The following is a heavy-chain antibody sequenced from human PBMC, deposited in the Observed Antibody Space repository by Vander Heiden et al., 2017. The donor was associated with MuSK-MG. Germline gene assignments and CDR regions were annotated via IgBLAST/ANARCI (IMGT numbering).Heavy chain of an antibody. J-gene: IGHJ6*03. D-gene: IGHD1-20*01. CDR3: ARNTRITAHPDYFYYMDV. Sequence: QVQLQQWGAGLLKPSETLSLTCAVYGGSFRGHLWTWIRQPPGKGLEWLGEIDHSGSTNYNPSLKSRFSASVDTSKNQFSLKLTSVTAADAALYYCARNTRITAHPDYFYYMDVWGTGTTVTVSS. CDR1: GGSFRGHL. V-gene: IGHV4-34*01. CDR2: IDHSGST.